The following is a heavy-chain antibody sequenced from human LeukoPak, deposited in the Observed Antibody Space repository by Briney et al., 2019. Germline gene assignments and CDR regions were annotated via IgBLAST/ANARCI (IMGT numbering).Heavy chain of an antibody. Sequence: ASETLSLTCTVSGGSISSGSYYWSWIRQPAGKGLEWIGRIYTSGSTNYNPSLKSRVTMSVDTSKNQFSLKLSSVTAADTAVYYCARDAILTGYYPAFDYWGQGTLVTVSS. CDR2: IYTSGST. CDR3: ARDAILTGYYPAFDY. V-gene: IGHV4-61*02. D-gene: IGHD3-9*01. CDR1: GGSISSGSYY. J-gene: IGHJ4*02.